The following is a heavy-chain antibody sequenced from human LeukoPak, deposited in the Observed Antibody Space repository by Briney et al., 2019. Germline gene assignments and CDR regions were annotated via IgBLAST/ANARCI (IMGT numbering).Heavy chain of an antibody. D-gene: IGHD6-19*01. J-gene: IGHJ1*01. CDR2: IYIGGST. Sequence: PGGTPRLSCAASGFSVSGNYMSWVRHAPGKGLEWGSVIYIGGSTYNADCLAVRFTISRDNYKNTLYHQMHSLRSEDTAVHYRAKDPEGIAVAGSEYFQHWGEGTLLTVSS. CDR3: AKDPEGIAVAGSEYFQH. CDR1: GFSVSGNY. V-gene: IGHV3-53*01.